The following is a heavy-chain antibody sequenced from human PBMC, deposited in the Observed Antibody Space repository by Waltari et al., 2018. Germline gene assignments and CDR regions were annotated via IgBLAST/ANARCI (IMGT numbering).Heavy chain of an antibody. CDR3: ARDGRYSGYDN. V-gene: IGHV1-3*01. CDR2: SNAGNGNT. J-gene: IGHJ4*02. D-gene: IGHD5-12*01. Sequence: QVQLVQSGAEVKKPGASVKVSCKASGYTFTSYAMHWVRQAPGQRLEWMGWSNAGNGNTKYSQKFQGRVTITRDTSASTAYMELSSLRSEDTAVYYCARDGRYSGYDNWGQGTLVTVSS. CDR1: GYTFTSYA.